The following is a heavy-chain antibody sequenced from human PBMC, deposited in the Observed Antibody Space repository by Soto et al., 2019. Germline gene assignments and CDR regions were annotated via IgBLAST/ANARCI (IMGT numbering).Heavy chain of an antibody. V-gene: IGHV4-4*02. Sequence: SETVSLTCAVSGGSFTSNNWWTWVRQPPGQGLEWIGEIYRTGSTNYNPSLKSRVTISLDKSENQFSLKGASLTAADTAVYYCASRDPGTSVDYWGQGTLVTVSS. CDR2: IYRTGST. J-gene: IGHJ4*02. CDR3: ASRDPGTSVDY. D-gene: IGHD1-7*01. CDR1: GGSFTSNNW.